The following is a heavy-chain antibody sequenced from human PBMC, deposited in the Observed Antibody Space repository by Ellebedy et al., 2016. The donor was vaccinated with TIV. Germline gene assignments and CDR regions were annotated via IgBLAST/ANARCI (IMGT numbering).Heavy chain of an antibody. V-gene: IGHV1-69*13. CDR3: AADRLRRNAPKYGMDV. J-gene: IGHJ6*02. D-gene: IGHD5-12*01. CDR2: IIPIFGTA. Sequence: AASVKVSCKASGGTFSSYAISWVRQAPGQGLEWMGGIIPIFGTANYAQKFQGRVTITADESTSTAYMELSSLRSEDTAVYYGAADRLRRNAPKYGMDVWGQGTTVTVSS. CDR1: GGTFSSYA.